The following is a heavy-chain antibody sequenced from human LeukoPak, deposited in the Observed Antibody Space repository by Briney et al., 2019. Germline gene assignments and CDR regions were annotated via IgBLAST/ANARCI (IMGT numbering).Heavy chain of an antibody. D-gene: IGHD2-21*02. J-gene: IGHJ4*02. CDR2: IYYSGST. V-gene: IGHV4-61*01. CDR1: GGSVSSGSYY. Sequence: PSETLSLTRTVSGGSVSSGSYYWSWIRQPPGKGLEWIGYIYYSGSTNYNPSLKSRVTISVDTSKNQFSLKLSSVTAADTAVYYCARAYCGGDCHLDYWGQGTLVTVPS. CDR3: ARAYCGGDCHLDY.